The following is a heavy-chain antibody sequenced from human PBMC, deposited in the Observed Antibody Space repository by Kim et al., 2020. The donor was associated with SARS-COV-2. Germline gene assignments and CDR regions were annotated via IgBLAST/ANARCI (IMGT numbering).Heavy chain of an antibody. Sequence: SETLSLTCTVSGGSISSYYWSWIRQPPGKGLEWIGYIYYSGSTNYNPSLKSRVTISVDTSKNQFSLKLSSVTAADTAVYYCASLNYYDSSGYADYWGQGTLVTVSS. J-gene: IGHJ4*02. CDR2: IYYSGST. CDR3: ASLNYYDSSGYADY. CDR1: GGSISSYY. V-gene: IGHV4-59*08. D-gene: IGHD3-22*01.